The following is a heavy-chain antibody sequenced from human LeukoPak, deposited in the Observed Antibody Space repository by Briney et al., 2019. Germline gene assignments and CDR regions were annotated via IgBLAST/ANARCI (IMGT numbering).Heavy chain of an antibody. Sequence: PGGSLRLSSAASGFTFDDYTMHWVRQAPGKGLEWVSLISWDGGSTYYADSVKGRFTISRDNSKNSLYLQMNSLRTEDTALYYCTRGGVAALDYWGQGTLVTVSS. CDR1: GFTFDDYT. V-gene: IGHV3-43*01. D-gene: IGHD6-19*01. CDR2: ISWDGGST. J-gene: IGHJ4*01. CDR3: TRGGVAALDY.